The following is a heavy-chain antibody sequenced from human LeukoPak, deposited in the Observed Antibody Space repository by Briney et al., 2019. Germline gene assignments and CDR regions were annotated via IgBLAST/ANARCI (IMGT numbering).Heavy chain of an antibody. Sequence: GGSLRLSCAASGFTFSSYSMNWVRQAPGKGLEWVSSISSSSSYIYYADSVKGRFTISRDNSKNTLYLQMNSLRAEDTAVYYCAKKGIAAALDPPGHWGQGTLVTVSS. CDR2: ISSSSSYI. J-gene: IGHJ1*01. CDR3: AKKGIAAALDPPGH. CDR1: GFTFSSYS. V-gene: IGHV3-21*04. D-gene: IGHD6-13*01.